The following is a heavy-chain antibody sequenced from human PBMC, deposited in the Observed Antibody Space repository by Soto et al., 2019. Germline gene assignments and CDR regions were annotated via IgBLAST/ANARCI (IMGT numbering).Heavy chain of an antibody. V-gene: IGHV4-4*07. CDR1: GGSISSYY. CDR2: IYTSGST. D-gene: IGHD3-3*01. J-gene: IGHJ6*02. CDR3: ARDGGDYDFWSGYSYYYGMDV. Sequence: QVQLQESGPGLVKPSETLSLTCTVSGGSISSYYWSWIRQPAGKGLEWIGRIYTSGSTNDTPSLKSRVTMSVDTSKNQFSLKLSAVTAADTAVYYCARDGGDYDFWSGYSYYYGMDVWGQGTTVTVSS.